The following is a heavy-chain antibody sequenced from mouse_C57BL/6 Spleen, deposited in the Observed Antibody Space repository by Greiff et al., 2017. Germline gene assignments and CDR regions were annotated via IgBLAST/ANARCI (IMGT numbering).Heavy chain of an antibody. D-gene: IGHD2-4*01. CDR2: IYPGDGDT. V-gene: IGHV1-82*01. Sequence: VQLQQSGPELVKPGASVKISCKASGYAFSSSWMNWVKQRPGKGLEWIGRIYPGDGDTNYNGKFKGKATLTADKSSSTAYMQRSSLTSEDSAVYFCARDGGLRRGYYFDYWGQGTTLTVSS. CDR1: GYAFSSSW. J-gene: IGHJ2*01. CDR3: ARDGGLRRGYYFDY.